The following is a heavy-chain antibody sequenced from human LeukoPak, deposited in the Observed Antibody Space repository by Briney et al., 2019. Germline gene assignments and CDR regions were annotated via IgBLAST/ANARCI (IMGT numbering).Heavy chain of an antibody. CDR1: GFTFSSYW. Sequence: GGSLTLSCAASGFTFSSYWMHWVRQAPGRGLVWVSFINGDGSTTTYADSVKGRFTISRDNAKNTLYLQMNNLRAEDTAVYYCVRRVGSGYYYFDYWGQGTLVTVSS. J-gene: IGHJ4*02. CDR3: VRRVGSGYYYFDY. V-gene: IGHV3-74*01. D-gene: IGHD3-22*01. CDR2: INGDGSTT.